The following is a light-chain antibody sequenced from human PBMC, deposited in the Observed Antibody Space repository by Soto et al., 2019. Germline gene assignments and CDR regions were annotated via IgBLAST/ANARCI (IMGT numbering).Light chain of an antibody. CDR1: SSDVGGHDY. CDR2: DVS. J-gene: IGLJ2*01. Sequence: QSALTQPASVSGSPGQSITISCTGTSSDVGGHDYVSWYRQDPDKPPQLLISDVSSRPSVVSNRFSGSKSGNTASLTISGLQAEDEADYYCSSYTSSNTYVVFGGGTKLTVL. CDR3: SSYTSSNTYVV. V-gene: IGLV2-14*01.